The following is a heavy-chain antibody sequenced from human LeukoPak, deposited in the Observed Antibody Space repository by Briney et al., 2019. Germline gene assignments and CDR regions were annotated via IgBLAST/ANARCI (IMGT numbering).Heavy chain of an antibody. J-gene: IGHJ4*02. Sequence: GGSLGLSCAASGFTFSSYAMSWVRQAPGKGLEWVSAISGSGGSTYYADSVKGRFTISRDNSKNTLYLQMNSLRAEDTAVYYCAKTLSYYYDSSGYYGYYFDYWGQGTLVTVSS. V-gene: IGHV3-23*01. D-gene: IGHD3-22*01. CDR3: AKTLSYYYDSSGYYGYYFDY. CDR2: ISGSGGST. CDR1: GFTFSSYA.